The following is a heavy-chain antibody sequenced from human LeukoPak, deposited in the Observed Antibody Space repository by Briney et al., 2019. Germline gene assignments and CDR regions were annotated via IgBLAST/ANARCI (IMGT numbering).Heavy chain of an antibody. CDR3: ARVGQWLVQTFDY. CDR1: GFTFSSYW. Sequence: GGSLRLSCAASGFTFSSYWMHWVRHAPGKGLVWVSRINSDGSSTSYADSVKGRFTISRDNTKNTVYLQMNSLRAEDTAVYYCARVGQWLVQTFDYWGQGILVTVSS. CDR2: INSDGSST. V-gene: IGHV3-74*01. J-gene: IGHJ4*02. D-gene: IGHD6-19*01.